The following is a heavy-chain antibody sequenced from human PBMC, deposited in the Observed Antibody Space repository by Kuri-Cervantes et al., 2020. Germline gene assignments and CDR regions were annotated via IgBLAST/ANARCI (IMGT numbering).Heavy chain of an antibody. V-gene: IGHV1-18*01. CDR2: ISAYNGNT. Sequence: ASVKVSCKASGYTFTSYGISWVRQAPGQGLEWMGWISAYNGNTNYAQKLQGRVTMTTDTSTSTAYMELRSLRSEDTAVYYCARDGPKSSGGYEHTYYYYGMDVWGQGTTVTVSS. D-gene: IGHD5-12*01. J-gene: IGHJ6*02. CDR1: GYTFTSYG. CDR3: ARDGPKSSGGYEHTYYYYGMDV.